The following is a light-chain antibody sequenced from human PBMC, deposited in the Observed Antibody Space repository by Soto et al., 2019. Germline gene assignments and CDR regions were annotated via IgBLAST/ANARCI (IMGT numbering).Light chain of an antibody. V-gene: IGKV3-15*01. CDR1: QSVNIN. CDR2: GSS. CDR3: QQYNNWPHT. J-gene: IGKJ2*01. Sequence: EIVMTQSPGTLSVSPGGRVTLSCRASQSVNINLAWYQYKPGQSPRLLVYGSSTRATGLPARFSGRGSGTEFTLTISSLNFEDFAVYYCQQYNNWPHTFGQGTKLEIK.